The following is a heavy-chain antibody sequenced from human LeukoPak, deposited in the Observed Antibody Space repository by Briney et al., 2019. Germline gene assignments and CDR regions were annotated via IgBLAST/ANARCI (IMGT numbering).Heavy chain of an antibody. D-gene: IGHD3-3*01. CDR3: ARVPYYDFWSGYYKVDYYYYMDV. J-gene: IGHJ6*03. CDR1: RFTFSNYG. CDR2: ISGSGGTT. Sequence: PGGSLRLSCAASRFTFSNYGMNWVRQAPGKGLEWVSAISGSGGTTFYADSVKGRFTISRDNAKNSLYLQMNSLRAEDTALYYCARVPYYDFWSGYYKVDYYYYMDVWGKGTTVTVSS. V-gene: IGHV3-23*01.